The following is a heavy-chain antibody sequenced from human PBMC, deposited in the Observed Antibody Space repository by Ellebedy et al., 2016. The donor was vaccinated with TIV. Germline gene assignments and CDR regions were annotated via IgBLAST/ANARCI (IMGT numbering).Heavy chain of an antibody. J-gene: IGHJ5*02. D-gene: IGHD3-10*01. CDR1: GGSINSGFYY. V-gene: IGHV4-39*01. CDR2: IYYSGST. Sequence: SETLSLTCTVSGGSINSGFYYWGWIRQPPGKGLEWMGKIYYSGSTYYNPSLKSRVTISVDTSKSQFSLRLTSVTAADTAVYYCARWFGELLYVRWFDPWGQGTLVTVSS. CDR3: ARWFGELLYVRWFDP.